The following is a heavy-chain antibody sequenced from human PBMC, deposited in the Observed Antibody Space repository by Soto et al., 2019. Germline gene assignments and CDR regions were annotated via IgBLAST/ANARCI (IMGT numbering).Heavy chain of an antibody. CDR3: ARDLYFYGSGSPSFDY. Sequence: PGGSLRLSCAASGFTFSDYAIHWVRQAPGKGLEWVTVISYDGSNKYYADFVKGRFTISRDNSKNTLFLQMNSLRAEDTAVYYCARDLYFYGSGSPSFDYWGQGTLVTVSS. J-gene: IGHJ4*02. CDR1: GFTFSDYA. CDR2: ISYDGSNK. V-gene: IGHV3-30-3*01. D-gene: IGHD3-10*01.